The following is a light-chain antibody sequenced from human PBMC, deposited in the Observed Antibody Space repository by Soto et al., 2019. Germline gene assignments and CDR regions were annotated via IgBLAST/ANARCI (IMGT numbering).Light chain of an antibody. V-gene: IGKV1-9*01. J-gene: IGKJ4*01. CDR2: AES. Sequence: DIQLTQSPSFLSASVGDRVTITCRASQGISSYLAWYQQKTGKAPKLLIYAESTLQSGVPSRFSVSGSRTEFTLTIFILQPEDFATYYSQHLKRSPLPFGGANKGEIK. CDR3: QHLKRSPLP. CDR1: QGISSY.